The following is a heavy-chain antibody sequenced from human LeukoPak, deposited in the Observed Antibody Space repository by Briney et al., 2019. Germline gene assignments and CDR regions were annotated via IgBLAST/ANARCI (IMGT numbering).Heavy chain of an antibody. J-gene: IGHJ4*02. CDR3: ARFSSDCSTASCYLAY. CDR1: GGSLSSHY. CDR2: IFSTGTT. D-gene: IGHD2-2*01. Sequence: PSETLSLTCTVSGGSLSSHYWSWIRQPPGKGLELIGHIFSTGTTFYNPSLSCRVSISLDTSRNQFSLKLTSVTAADTAVYYCARFSSDCSTASCYLAYWGQGTLVTVSS. V-gene: IGHV4-59*11.